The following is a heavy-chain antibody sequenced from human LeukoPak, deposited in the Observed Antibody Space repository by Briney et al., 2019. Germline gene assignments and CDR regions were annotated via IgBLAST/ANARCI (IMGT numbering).Heavy chain of an antibody. CDR3: AKDSSGYYLDY. V-gene: IGHV3-33*06. Sequence: PGGSLRLSCAASGLTFSSYGMHWVRQAPGKGLEWVAGIWYDGSNKYYADSVKVRFTISRDNSTNTLYLQMNSLRAEDTAVYYCAKDSSGYYLDYWGQGTLVTVSS. D-gene: IGHD3-22*01. J-gene: IGHJ4*02. CDR2: IWYDGSNK. CDR1: GLTFSSYG.